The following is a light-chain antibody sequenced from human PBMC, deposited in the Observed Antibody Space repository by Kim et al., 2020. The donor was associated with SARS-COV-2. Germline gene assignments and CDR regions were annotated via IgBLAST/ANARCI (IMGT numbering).Light chain of an antibody. J-gene: IGLJ3*02. CDR2: RNN. Sequence: QAGLTQPPSVSKGLRQTATLTCTGNSNNVGNQGAAWLQQHQGHPPKLLSYRNNNRPSGISERLSASRSVNTDSLTITGLQPEDEADYYCSAWDSSLSAWVFGGGTQLTVL. CDR3: SAWDSSLSAWV. V-gene: IGLV10-54*01. CDR1: SNNVGNQG.